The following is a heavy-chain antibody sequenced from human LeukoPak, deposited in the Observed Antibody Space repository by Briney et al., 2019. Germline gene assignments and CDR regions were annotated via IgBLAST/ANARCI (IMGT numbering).Heavy chain of an antibody. Sequence: GGSLRLSCAASGFTFSSYAMSWVRQAPGKGLEWVSYISSSGCTIYYADSVKGRFTISRDNAKNSLYLQMNSLRAEDTAVYYCASLLFLTMIVVRGDAFDIWGQGTMVTVSS. V-gene: IGHV3-48*03. CDR2: ISSSGCTI. D-gene: IGHD3-22*01. CDR3: ASLLFLTMIVVRGDAFDI. CDR1: GFTFSSYA. J-gene: IGHJ3*02.